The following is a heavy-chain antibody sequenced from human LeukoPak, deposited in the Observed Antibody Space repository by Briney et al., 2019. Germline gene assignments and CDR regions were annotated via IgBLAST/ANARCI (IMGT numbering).Heavy chain of an antibody. Sequence: GGSLTLSCSVSGFTLSSYPIHWVRQAPGKGLEFVSAITNNGGNTYYADSVKGRFTISRDNSKNTVYLQMSSLRAEDTGVYYCVIVRGYFDSSGSDYWGQGPLVTVSS. CDR1: GFTLSSYP. V-gene: IGHV3-64D*06. CDR3: VIVRGYFDSSGSDY. CDR2: ITNNGGNT. J-gene: IGHJ4*02. D-gene: IGHD3-9*01.